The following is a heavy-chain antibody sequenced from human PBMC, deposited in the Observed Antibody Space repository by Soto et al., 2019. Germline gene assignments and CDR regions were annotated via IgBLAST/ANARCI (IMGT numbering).Heavy chain of an antibody. J-gene: IGHJ6*03. CDR3: ARVITDYGGDYDYMDV. D-gene: IGHD4-17*01. Sequence: QVQLVQSGAEVKKPGASVKVSCKASGYTFTSYGISWVRQAPGQVLEWMGWISAYNGNTNYTQKLQGRVTMTTDTSRSTAYMERRSLRSDDRAVYYCARVITDYGGDYDYMDVWGKGTTVTVSS. V-gene: IGHV1-18*01. CDR2: ISAYNGNT. CDR1: GYTFTSYG.